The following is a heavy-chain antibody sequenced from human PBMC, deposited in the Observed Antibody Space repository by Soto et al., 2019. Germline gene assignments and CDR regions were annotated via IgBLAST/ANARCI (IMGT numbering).Heavy chain of an antibody. CDR3: ARTAYYDFWSGYPKNYFDY. CDR2: IYYSGST. J-gene: IGHJ4*02. D-gene: IGHD3-3*01. CDR1: GGSISSGGYY. Sequence: QVQLQESGPGLVKPSQTLSLTCTVSGGSISSGGYYWSWIRQHPGKGLEWIGYIYYSGSTYYNPSLKSRVTISVDTSKNQFSLKLSSVTAADTAVYYCARTAYYDFWSGYPKNYFDYWGQGTQVTVSS. V-gene: IGHV4-31*03.